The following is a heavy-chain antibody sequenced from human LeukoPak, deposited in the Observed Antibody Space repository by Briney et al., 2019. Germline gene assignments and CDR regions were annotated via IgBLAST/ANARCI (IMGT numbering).Heavy chain of an antibody. Sequence: ASETLSLTCTVSGGSISSYYWSWIRQPPGKGLEWIGYIYYSGSTNYSPSLKSRVTISVDTSKNQFSLKLSSVTAADTAVYYCARLTEYGGYWGQGTLVTVSS. V-gene: IGHV4-59*01. J-gene: IGHJ4*02. CDR3: ARLTEYGGY. CDR1: GGSISSYY. D-gene: IGHD1-14*01. CDR2: IYYSGST.